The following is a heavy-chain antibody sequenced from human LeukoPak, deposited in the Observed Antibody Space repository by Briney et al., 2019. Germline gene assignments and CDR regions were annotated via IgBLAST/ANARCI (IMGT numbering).Heavy chain of an antibody. J-gene: IGHJ4*02. CDR2: ISYDGSNK. D-gene: IGHD4-23*01. CDR3: ARDVDYGGNLFDY. Sequence: GRSLRLSCAASGFTFSSYAMHWVRQAPGKGLEWVAVISYDGSNKYYADSVKGRFTISRDNSKNTLYLQMNSLRAEDTAVYYCARDVDYGGNLFDYWGQGTLVTVSS. V-gene: IGHV3-30-3*01. CDR1: GFTFSSYA.